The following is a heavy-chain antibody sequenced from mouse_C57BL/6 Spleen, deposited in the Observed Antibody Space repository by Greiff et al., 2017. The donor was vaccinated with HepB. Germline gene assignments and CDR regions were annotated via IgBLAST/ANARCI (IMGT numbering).Heavy chain of an antibody. CDR2: INPSNGGT. CDR1: GYTFTSYW. V-gene: IGHV1-53*01. Sequence: QVQLQQPGTELVKPGASVKLSCKASGYTFTSYWMHWVKQRPGQGLEWIGNINPSNGGTNYNEKFKGKATLTVDKSSSTAYLQLSSLTSEDSAVYYCTRSCYSNYDWYFDVWGTGTTVTVSS. J-gene: IGHJ1*03. CDR3: TRSCYSNYDWYFDV. D-gene: IGHD2-5*01.